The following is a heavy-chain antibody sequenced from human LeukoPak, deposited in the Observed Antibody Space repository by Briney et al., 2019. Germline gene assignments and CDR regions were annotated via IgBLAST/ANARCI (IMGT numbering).Heavy chain of an antibody. V-gene: IGHV3-21*01. D-gene: IGHD5-12*01. CDR3: VRGGYRGFDYEY. CDR1: GFTFSTYS. J-gene: IGHJ4*02. Sequence: GESLRLTCAASGFTFSTYSMNWLRLAPGKGLEWVSSISPDSNYKYYVDSVKGRFTISRDNAKSSLYLQMNSQRAEDTAVYYCVRGGYRGFDYEYWGQGTLVTVSS. CDR2: ISPDSNYK.